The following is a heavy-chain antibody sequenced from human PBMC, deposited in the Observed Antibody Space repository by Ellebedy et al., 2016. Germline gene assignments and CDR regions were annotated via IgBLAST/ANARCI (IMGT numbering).Heavy chain of an antibody. CDR3: AKDVLPSDY. V-gene: IGHV3-7*01. CDR1: GFPFANYA. CDR2: IKGDGSEK. Sequence: GESLKISCAASGFPFANYAMTWVRQVPGKGLEWVANIKGDGSEKNYVDSVKGRFTISRDNAKKSLFLQMNSLRAEDTAVYYCAKDVLPSDYWGQGTLVTVSS. J-gene: IGHJ4*02.